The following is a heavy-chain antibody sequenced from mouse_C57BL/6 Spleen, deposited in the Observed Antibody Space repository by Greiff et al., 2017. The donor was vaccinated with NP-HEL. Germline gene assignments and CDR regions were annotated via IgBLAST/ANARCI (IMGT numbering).Heavy chain of an antibody. Sequence: VQLQQSGAELARPGASVKMSCKASGYTFTSYTMHWVKQRPGQGLEWIGYINPSSGYTKYNQKFKDKATLTADKSSSTAYMQLSSLTSEDSAVYYCARMENGYYAWFAYWGQGTLVTVSA. D-gene: IGHD2-3*01. CDR3: ARMENGYYAWFAY. CDR1: GYTFTSYT. CDR2: INPSSGYT. V-gene: IGHV1-4*01. J-gene: IGHJ3*01.